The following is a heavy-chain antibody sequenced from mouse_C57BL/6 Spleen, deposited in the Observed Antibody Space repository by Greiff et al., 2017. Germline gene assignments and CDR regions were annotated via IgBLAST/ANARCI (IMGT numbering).Heavy chain of an antibody. CDR1: GYTFTSYW. Sequence: VQLQQPGAELVMPGASVKLSCKASGYTFTSYWMHWVKQRPGQGLEWIGVIDPSDSYTNYNQQFKGKSTLTVDKSSSTAYMQLSSLTSEDSAVYYCASATTVGDLYFYVWGTGATVTVST. CDR3: ASATTVGDLYFYV. V-gene: IGHV1-69*01. J-gene: IGHJ1*03. D-gene: IGHD1-1*01. CDR2: IDPSDSYT.